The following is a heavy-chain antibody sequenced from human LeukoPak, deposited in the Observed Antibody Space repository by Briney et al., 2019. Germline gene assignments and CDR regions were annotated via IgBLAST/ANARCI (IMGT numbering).Heavy chain of an antibody. V-gene: IGHV5-51*01. CDR2: INPGDSDT. J-gene: IGHJ5*02. Sequence: GESLKISCRGSGYSFTTYWIGWVRQMPGKGLEWMGIINPGDSDTRYSPSFQGQVTISADKSISTAYLQWSSLEASDTAMYYCARQAMAQYNWFDPWGQGTLVTVSS. D-gene: IGHD5-18*01. CDR3: ARQAMAQYNWFDP. CDR1: GYSFTTYW.